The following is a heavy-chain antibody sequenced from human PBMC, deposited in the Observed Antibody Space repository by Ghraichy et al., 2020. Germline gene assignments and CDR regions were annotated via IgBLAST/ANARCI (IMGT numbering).Heavy chain of an antibody. CDR1: GFTFSRSW. D-gene: IGHD2-21*02. J-gene: IGHJ2*01. CDR2: IDGDGGGT. Sequence: GGSLRLSCAASGFTFSRSWMHWVRQGPGKGLVWVSYIDGDGGGTNYADSVKGRFTISRDNDKNTVYLQMNSLRAEDSGIYYCARAVTGTFDLWGRGIMVTVTS. V-gene: IGHV3-74*01. CDR3: ARAVTGTFDL.